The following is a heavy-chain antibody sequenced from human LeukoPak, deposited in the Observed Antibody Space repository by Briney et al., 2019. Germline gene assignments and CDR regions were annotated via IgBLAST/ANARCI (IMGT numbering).Heavy chain of an antibody. CDR2: ISGSGVKT. CDR1: GFTFSSYA. V-gene: IGHV3-23*01. J-gene: IGHJ4*02. CDR3: AKGWSSGWPYYFDY. Sequence: PGGSLRLSCAASGFTFSSYAMSWVRQAPGMGLEWVSAISGSGVKTYYADSVKGRFSLSRDNSRNTVYLQMNSLRAEDTAIYYCAKGWSSGWPYYFDYWGQGTLVTVSS. D-gene: IGHD6-19*01.